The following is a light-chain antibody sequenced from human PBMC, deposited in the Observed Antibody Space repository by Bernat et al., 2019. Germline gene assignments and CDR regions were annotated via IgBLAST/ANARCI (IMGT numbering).Light chain of an antibody. CDR2: LGS. CDR1: QSLLHSNGYNY. Sequence: DFVMTQSPLSLPVTPGEPASISCRSSQSLLHSNGYNYLDWYLQKPGQSPQLLIYLGSNRASGVPDRFSGSGSGTDFTLKNSRVEAEDVGVYYCMQALQTPPTFGQGTKVEIK. V-gene: IGKV2-28*01. J-gene: IGKJ1*01. CDR3: MQALQTPPT.